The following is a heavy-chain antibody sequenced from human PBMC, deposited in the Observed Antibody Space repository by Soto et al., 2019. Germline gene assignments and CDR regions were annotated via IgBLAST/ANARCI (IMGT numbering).Heavy chain of an antibody. D-gene: IGHD1-7*01. CDR1: GYTFTGYY. Sequence: QVQLVQSGAEVKKPGASVKVSCKASGYTFTGYYLHWVRQAPGQGLEWMGWINPNSGGTNYAQKFQGWVTMTRDTSISTAYMEMSRLRSDDTAVYYCARAQYNWNYVAFDIWGQGTMVTVSS. CDR2: INPNSGGT. CDR3: ARAQYNWNYVAFDI. V-gene: IGHV1-2*04. J-gene: IGHJ3*02.